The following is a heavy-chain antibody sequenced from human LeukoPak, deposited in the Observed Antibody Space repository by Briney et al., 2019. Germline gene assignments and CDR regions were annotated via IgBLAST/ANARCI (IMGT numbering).Heavy chain of an antibody. D-gene: IGHD6-13*01. Sequence: SETLSLTCTVSGGSISSYYWSWIRQPPGKGLEWIGYIYYSGTTNYNPSLKSRVTISVDTSKNQFSLKLSSVTAADTAVYYCARGVYIAAAQYGYWGQGTLVTVS. CDR1: GGSISSYY. CDR2: IYYSGTT. CDR3: ARGVYIAAAQYGY. V-gene: IGHV4-59*01. J-gene: IGHJ4*02.